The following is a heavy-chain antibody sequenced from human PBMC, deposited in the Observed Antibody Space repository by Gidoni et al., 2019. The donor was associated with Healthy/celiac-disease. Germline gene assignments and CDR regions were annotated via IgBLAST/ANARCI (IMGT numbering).Heavy chain of an antibody. CDR2: FSGSGGRT. CDR1: GFTFSSYA. D-gene: IGHD5-18*01. Sequence: EVQLLESVGGLVQPGGSLRLSCAAFGFTFSSYAMRWVRQAPGKGLEWVSAFSGSGGRTYYADSVKGRFTISRDNSKNTLYLQMNSLRAEDTAVYYCAKEILPDTAMVYFDYWGQGTLVTVSS. V-gene: IGHV3-23*01. J-gene: IGHJ4*02. CDR3: AKEILPDTAMVYFDY.